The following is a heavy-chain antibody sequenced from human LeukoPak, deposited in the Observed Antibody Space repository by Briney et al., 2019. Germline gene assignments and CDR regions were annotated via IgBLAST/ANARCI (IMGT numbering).Heavy chain of an antibody. V-gene: IGHV4-4*07. J-gene: IGHJ1*01. CDR1: GGSISSYY. D-gene: IGHD6-13*01. CDR2: IYTSGTT. Sequence: SETLSLTCTVSGGSISSYYGSWVRQPAGKGLEWVGCIYTSGTTNYNPSLKGRVTMSVGTSKKQLSLKRSPVAAADPGVFYWAPEPQQLGFQRWGQGALVTVSS. CDR3: APEPQQLGFQR.